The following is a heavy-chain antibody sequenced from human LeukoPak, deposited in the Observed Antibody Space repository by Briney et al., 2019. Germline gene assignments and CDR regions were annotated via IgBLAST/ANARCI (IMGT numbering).Heavy chain of an antibody. Sequence: PGGSLRLSCAASGFTFSSYWMSWVRQAPGKGLEWVANIKQDGSEKYYVDSVKGRFTISRDNAKNSLYLQMNSLRAEDTAVYYCARDRVAAAPLGPFDIWGQGTMVTVSS. J-gene: IGHJ3*02. D-gene: IGHD6-13*01. V-gene: IGHV3-7*01. CDR1: GFTFSSYW. CDR2: IKQDGSEK. CDR3: ARDRVAAAPLGPFDI.